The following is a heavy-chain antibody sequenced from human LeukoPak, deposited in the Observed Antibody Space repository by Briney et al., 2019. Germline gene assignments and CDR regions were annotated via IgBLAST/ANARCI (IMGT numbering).Heavy chain of an antibody. Sequence: PGGSLRLSCAASGFTFTSFGMSWVRQAPGKGLEWVSSISGSGGSTYYADSVKGRFAISRDNSKKPLYLQMNSLRAQDTAVYYCAKSLNYMVVVVPWGQGTLVTVSS. CDR2: ISGSGGST. D-gene: IGHD3-22*01. CDR1: GFTFTSFG. V-gene: IGHV3-23*01. J-gene: IGHJ5*02. CDR3: AKSLNYMVVVVP.